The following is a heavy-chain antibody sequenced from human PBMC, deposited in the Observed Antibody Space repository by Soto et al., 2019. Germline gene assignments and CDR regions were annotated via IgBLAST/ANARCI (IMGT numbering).Heavy chain of an antibody. CDR2: ISAYNGNT. CDR3: ARASGSSYWFDP. CDR1: GYTLTGYG. Sequence: VSVKGSCKASGYTLTGYGVSWVRQAPGQGLEWMGWISAYNGNTNYAQKLQGRVTMTTDTSTSTAYMELRSLRSDDTAVYYCARASGSSYWFDPWGQGTLVTVSS. V-gene: IGHV1-18*01. D-gene: IGHD1-26*01. J-gene: IGHJ5*02.